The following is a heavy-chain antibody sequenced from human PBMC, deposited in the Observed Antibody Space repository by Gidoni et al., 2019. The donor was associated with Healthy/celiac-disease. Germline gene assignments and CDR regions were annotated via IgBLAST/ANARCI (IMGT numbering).Heavy chain of an antibody. J-gene: IGHJ3*02. CDR3: ARDREMATITFAFDI. CDR2: ISSISSSI. CDR1: GFTFSSHS. V-gene: IGHV3-21*01. D-gene: IGHD5-12*01. Sequence: EVQLVESGGGLVKPGGSLRTSCAASGFTFSSHSMNWVRQAPGKGLEWFSSISSISSSISYADSVKGRFTMSRDHAKNSLYLQMNSLRAEDTAVYYCARDREMATITFAFDIWGQGTMVTVSS.